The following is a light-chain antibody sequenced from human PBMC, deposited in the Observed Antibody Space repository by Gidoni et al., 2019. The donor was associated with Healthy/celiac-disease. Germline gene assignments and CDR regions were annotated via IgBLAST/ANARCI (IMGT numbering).Light chain of an antibody. Sequence: QSALTQPRSVSGSPGQSVTISCTGTSSDIGVYNYVSWYQQFPGKAPKLMIYDVSKRPSGVPDRFSGSKSGNTASLTISGLQAEDEADYYCSSYAGSNILGVFGGGTKLTVL. CDR1: SSDIGVYNY. CDR3: SSYAGSNILGV. CDR2: DVS. J-gene: IGLJ2*01. V-gene: IGLV2-11*01.